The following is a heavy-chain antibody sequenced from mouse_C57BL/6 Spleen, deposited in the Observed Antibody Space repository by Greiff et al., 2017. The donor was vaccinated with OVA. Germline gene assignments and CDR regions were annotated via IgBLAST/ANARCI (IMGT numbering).Heavy chain of an antibody. D-gene: IGHD3-1*01. J-gene: IGHJ2*01. V-gene: IGHV5-4*01. CDR2: ISDGGSYT. Sequence: DVKLVESGGGLVKPGGSLKLSCAASGFTFSSYAMSWVRQTPEKRLEWVATISDGGSYTYYPDNVKVRFTISRDNAKNNLYLQMSHLKSEDTAMYYCARDQLAFDYWGQGTTLTVSS. CDR3: ARDQLAFDY. CDR1: GFTFSSYA.